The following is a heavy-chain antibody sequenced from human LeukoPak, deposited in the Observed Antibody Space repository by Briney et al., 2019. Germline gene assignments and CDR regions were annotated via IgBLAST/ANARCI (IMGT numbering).Heavy chain of an antibody. CDR1: GGTFSSYA. J-gene: IGHJ4*02. CDR3: ARDRIAAAGIRGFDY. Sequence: GPSVKVSCKASGGTFSSYAISWVRQAPGQGLEWMGGIIPIFGTANYAQKFQGRVTITADESTSTAYMELSSLRSEDTAVYYCARDRIAAAGIRGFDYWGQGTLVTVSS. V-gene: IGHV1-69*13. D-gene: IGHD6-13*01. CDR2: IIPIFGTA.